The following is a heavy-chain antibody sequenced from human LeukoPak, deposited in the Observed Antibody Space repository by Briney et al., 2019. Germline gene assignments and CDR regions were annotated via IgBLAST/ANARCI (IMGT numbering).Heavy chain of an antibody. Sequence: GGSLRLSCAASGFTFSNYNINWVRQAPGKGLEWVSGISGSGGNTYYADSVKGRFTISRGNSKNTLYLQMNSLRAEDTAVYYCARDLMGIAYRGAFYYWGQGTLVTVSS. CDR3: ARDLMGIAYRGAFYY. CDR2: ISGSGGNT. V-gene: IGHV3-23*01. D-gene: IGHD6-13*01. CDR1: GFTFSNYN. J-gene: IGHJ4*02.